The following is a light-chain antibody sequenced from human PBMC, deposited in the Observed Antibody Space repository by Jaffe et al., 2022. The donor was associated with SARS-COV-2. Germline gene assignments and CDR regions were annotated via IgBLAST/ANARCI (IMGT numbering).Light chain of an antibody. J-gene: IGKJ1*01. CDR2: GAS. CDR1: QSVSSSY. Sequence: NVLTQSPGTLSLSPGERATLSCRASQSVSSSYLAWYQQKPGQAPRLVIYGASARATGIPDRFIGSGSGTDFTLTITRLEPEDFAVYYCQQYGGSRWTFGQGTKVEIK. V-gene: IGKV3-20*01. CDR3: QQYGGSRWT.